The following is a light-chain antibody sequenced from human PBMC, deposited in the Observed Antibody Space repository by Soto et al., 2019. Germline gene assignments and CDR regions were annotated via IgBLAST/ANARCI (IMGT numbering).Light chain of an antibody. J-gene: IGKJ1*01. CDR1: QSVSSSY. V-gene: IGKV3-20*01. CDR2: SAS. Sequence: EIVLTQSPGTLSLSPGERATLSCRASQSVSSSYLAWYQQKPGQAPRLLIYSASSRATGIPDRFSGRGSGTDFTLTISRLEPEDVAVYYCQQYGSSRRTFGQGTKVEIK. CDR3: QQYGSSRRT.